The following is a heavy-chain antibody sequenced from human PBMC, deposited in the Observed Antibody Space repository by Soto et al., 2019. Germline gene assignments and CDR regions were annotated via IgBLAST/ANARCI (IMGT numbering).Heavy chain of an antibody. Sequence: PSETLSLTCAVSGDSISSGAWWSWVRQSPGKGLQWIGEIYHSGNTRNNPSLKSRVTMSVDKSNNQFSLNLMSVTAADTATYYCARGGQDFWSGPFDYWGQGALVTVSS. V-gene: IGHV4-4*02. CDR3: ARGGQDFWSGPFDY. D-gene: IGHD3-3*01. J-gene: IGHJ4*02. CDR2: IYHSGNT. CDR1: GDSISSGAW.